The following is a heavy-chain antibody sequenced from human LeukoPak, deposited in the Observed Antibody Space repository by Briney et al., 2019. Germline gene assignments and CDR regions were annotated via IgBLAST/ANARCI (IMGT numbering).Heavy chain of an antibody. D-gene: IGHD6-13*01. CDR3: VRDIVPYSSNWYYFDY. CDR1: GGSISSSNW. J-gene: IGHJ4*02. CDR2: IYSGGDT. V-gene: IGHV3-66*01. Sequence: PSGTLSLTCAVSGGSISSSNWWSWVRQPPGKGLEWVSIIYSGGDTYYADSVKGRFTISRDNSRNTLYLQMNSLRAEDTAVYYCVRDIVPYSSNWYYFDYWGQGTLVTVSS.